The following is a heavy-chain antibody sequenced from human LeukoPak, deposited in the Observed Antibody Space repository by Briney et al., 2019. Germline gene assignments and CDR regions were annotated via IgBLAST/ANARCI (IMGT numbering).Heavy chain of an antibody. CDR2: ISGSGGST. CDR3: ARSYGSGSYDLYYYYMDV. V-gene: IGHV3-23*01. Sequence: GWSLRLSCAASGFTFSSYAMSWVRQAPGKGLEWVSAISGSGGSTYYADSVKGRFTISRDNSKNTLYLQMNSLRAEDTAVYYCARSYGSGSYDLYYYYMDVWGKGTTVTVSS. D-gene: IGHD3-10*01. CDR1: GFTFSSYA. J-gene: IGHJ6*03.